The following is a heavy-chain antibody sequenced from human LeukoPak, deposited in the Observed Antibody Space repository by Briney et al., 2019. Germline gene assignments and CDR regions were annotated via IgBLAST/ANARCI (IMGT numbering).Heavy chain of an antibody. D-gene: IGHD3-9*01. J-gene: IGHJ5*02. CDR3: ARQYYDILTGYLNWFDP. CDR2: IDSSSSTI. Sequence: GGSLRLSCSASGFTFSNYKMNWVRQAPGKGLEWISYIDSSSSTIYYADSVKGRFTTSRDNAKNSLYLQMNSLRAEDTAVYYCARQYYDILTGYLNWFDPWGQGTLVTVSS. V-gene: IGHV3-48*01. CDR1: GFTFSNYK.